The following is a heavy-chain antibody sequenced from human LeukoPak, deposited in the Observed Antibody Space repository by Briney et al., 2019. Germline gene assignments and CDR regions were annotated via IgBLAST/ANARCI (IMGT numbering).Heavy chain of an antibody. J-gene: IGHJ6*02. CDR2: IYYSGST. CDR1: GGSISSYY. CDR3: ARDAGHQLSRRNYYAMDV. V-gene: IGHV4-59*12. D-gene: IGHD2-2*01. Sequence: SETLSLTCTVSGGSISSYYWSWIRQPPGKGLEWIGYIYYSGSTNYNPSLKSRVTISVDTSKNQFSLKVSSVTAADTAVYYCARDAGHQLSRRNYYAMDVWGQGTTVTVSS.